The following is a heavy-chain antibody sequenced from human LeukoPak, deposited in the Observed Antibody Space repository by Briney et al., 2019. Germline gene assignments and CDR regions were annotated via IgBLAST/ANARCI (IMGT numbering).Heavy chain of an antibody. J-gene: IGHJ4*02. CDR1: GFTFSSYA. Sequence: GGSLRLSCAASGFTFSSYAMHWVRQAPGKGLEWVAVISYDGSNKYYADSVKGRFTISRDNSKNTLYLQMNSLRAEDTAVYYCASEDYDILTGWSYFDYWGQGTLVTVSS. V-gene: IGHV3-30-3*01. D-gene: IGHD3-9*01. CDR3: ASEDYDILTGWSYFDY. CDR2: ISYDGSNK.